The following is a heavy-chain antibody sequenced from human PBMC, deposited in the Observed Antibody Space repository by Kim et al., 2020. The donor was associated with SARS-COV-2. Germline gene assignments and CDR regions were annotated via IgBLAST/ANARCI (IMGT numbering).Heavy chain of an antibody. J-gene: IGHJ6*01. CDR1: GFTVSSNY. V-gene: IGHV3-66*01. Sequence: GGSLRLSCAASGFTVSSNYMSWVRQAPGKGLEWVSVIYSAGNTYYADSVKGRFTISRDHSKNTLYVQMNSLRAEDTAVYYCARGYYDSSGYPYYVMDVLG. CDR3: ARGYYDSSGYPYYVMDV. D-gene: IGHD3-22*01. CDR2: IYSAGNT.